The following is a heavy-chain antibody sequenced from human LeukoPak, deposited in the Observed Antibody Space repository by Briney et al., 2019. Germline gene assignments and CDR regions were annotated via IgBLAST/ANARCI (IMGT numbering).Heavy chain of an antibody. CDR1: GFTFDDYA. D-gene: IGHD3-10*01. CDR2: ISWNSGSI. Sequence: GRSPRLSCAASGFTFDDYAMHWVRHAPGKGLEWVAGISWNSGSIGYVDSVKGRFTISRDNAKNSLYLQMNSLRAEDTALYYCAKDGNSGSYGSGVDYWGQGTLVTVSS. CDR3: AKDGNSGSYGSGVDY. V-gene: IGHV3-9*01. J-gene: IGHJ4*02.